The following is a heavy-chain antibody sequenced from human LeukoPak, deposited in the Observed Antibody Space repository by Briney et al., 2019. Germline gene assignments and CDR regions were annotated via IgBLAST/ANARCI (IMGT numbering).Heavy chain of an antibody. Sequence: PGGSLRISCAASGFTFSSYAMSWVRQAPGKGLEWVSAFSGSGGSTYYADSVKGRFTISRDNAKNTLYLQMNSVRAEDASEYHWASQRGGFDYWGQGTLVTVSS. D-gene: IGHD3-16*01. CDR3: ASQRGGFDY. CDR1: GFTFSSYA. CDR2: FSGSGGST. J-gene: IGHJ4*02. V-gene: IGHV3-23*01.